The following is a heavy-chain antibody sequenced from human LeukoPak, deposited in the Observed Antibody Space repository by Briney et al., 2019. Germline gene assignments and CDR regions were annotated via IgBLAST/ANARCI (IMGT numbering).Heavy chain of an antibody. CDR2: IYYSGST. J-gene: IGHJ6*02. CDR3: ARGGRIAAAGGYYYGMDV. CDR1: GGSISSSSYY. Sequence: SETLSLTCTVSGGSISSSSYYWSWIRQPPGKGLEWIGYIYYSGSTNYNPSLKSRVTISVDTSKNQFSLKLSSVTAADTAVYYCARGGRIAAAGGYYYGMDVWGQGTTVTVSS. D-gene: IGHD6-13*01. V-gene: IGHV4-61*01.